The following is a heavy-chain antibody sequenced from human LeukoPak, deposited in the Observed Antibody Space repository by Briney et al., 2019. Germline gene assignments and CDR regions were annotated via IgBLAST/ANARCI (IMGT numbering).Heavy chain of an antibody. CDR1: GFTFSSYW. CDR2: INTDGSST. V-gene: IGHV3-74*01. D-gene: IGHD6-13*01. CDR3: ARDLGIAAAGTRAGEFDY. Sequence: GGSLRLSCAASGFTFSSYWMHWVRQDPGKGLVWVSRINTDGSSTSYADSVKGRFTISRDNAKNSLYLQMNSLRAEDTAVYYCARDLGIAAAGTRAGEFDYWGQGTLVTVSS. J-gene: IGHJ4*02.